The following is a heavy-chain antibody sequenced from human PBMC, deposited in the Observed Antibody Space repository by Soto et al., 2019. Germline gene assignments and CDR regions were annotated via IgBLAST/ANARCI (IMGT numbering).Heavy chain of an antibody. D-gene: IGHD6-19*01. V-gene: IGHV1-8*01. CDR3: ARGYRSATLNWFDP. Sequence: ASVKVSCKTSGSTFTGYDVHWVRQGTGQGLEWMGWMNPISGNTGYAEKFRGRVTMTRNTSISTAYMELNSLRSEDTAVYYCARGYRSATLNWFDPWGQGTPVTVSS. CDR2: MNPISGNT. CDR1: GSTFTGYD. J-gene: IGHJ5*02.